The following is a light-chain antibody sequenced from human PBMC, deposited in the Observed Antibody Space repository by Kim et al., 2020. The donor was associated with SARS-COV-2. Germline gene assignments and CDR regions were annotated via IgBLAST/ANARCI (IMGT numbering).Light chain of an antibody. CDR1: SGSIVSDF. Sequence: NFMLTQSHSVSESPGKTVIISCTRSSGSIVSDFVQWFQQRPRSSPTTVIYEDHNRPSGVPYRFSGSVDSSSNSASLTISGLRTEDDADYYCQSYDDNIWVFGGGTQLTVL. CDR3: QSYDDNIWV. CDR2: EDH. V-gene: IGLV6-57*01. J-gene: IGLJ3*02.